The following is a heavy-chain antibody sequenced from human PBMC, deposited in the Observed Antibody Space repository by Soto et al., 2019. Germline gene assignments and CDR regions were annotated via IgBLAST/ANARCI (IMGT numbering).Heavy chain of an antibody. D-gene: IGHD3-22*01. Sequence: SNAWMNWVRQAPGKGLEWVGRIKSKTDGGTTDYAAPVKGRFTISRDDSKNTLYLQMNSLKTEDTAVYYCTTGVGPPSGSYDAFDIWGQGTMVTVSS. CDR1: SNAW. CDR3: TTGVGPPSGSYDAFDI. V-gene: IGHV3-15*07. CDR2: IKSKTDGGTT. J-gene: IGHJ3*02.